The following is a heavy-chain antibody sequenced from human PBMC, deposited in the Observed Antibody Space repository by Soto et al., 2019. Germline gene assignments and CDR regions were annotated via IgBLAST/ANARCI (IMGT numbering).Heavy chain of an antibody. CDR3: ARRPHWCSAFRAFDI. CDR1: QFSFSNYW. Sequence: LVQSGGGLVPPGESLTVSCAPSQFSFSNYWMNWVRQAPGKALEWVANIKKDESETDYVDSVRGRFTIFRDNAKNLLDLQIRRLRVEDTGVYYCARRPHWCSAFRAFDIWGQGTVVTV. V-gene: IGHV3-7*03. J-gene: IGHJ3*02. D-gene: IGHD3-3*02. CDR2: IKKDESET.